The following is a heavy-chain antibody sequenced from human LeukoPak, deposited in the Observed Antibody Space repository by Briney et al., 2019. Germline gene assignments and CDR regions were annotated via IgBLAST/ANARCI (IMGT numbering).Heavy chain of an antibody. V-gene: IGHV4-59*01. Sequence: PSETLSLTCTVPGGSISSYYWSWIRQPPGKGLEWIGYIYYSGSTNYNPSLKSRVTISVDTSKNQFSLKLSSVTAADTAVYYCAREGENYYDSSGYGSYYFDYWGQGTLVTVSS. CDR1: GGSISSYY. CDR2: IYYSGST. CDR3: AREGENYYDSSGYGSYYFDY. J-gene: IGHJ4*02. D-gene: IGHD3-22*01.